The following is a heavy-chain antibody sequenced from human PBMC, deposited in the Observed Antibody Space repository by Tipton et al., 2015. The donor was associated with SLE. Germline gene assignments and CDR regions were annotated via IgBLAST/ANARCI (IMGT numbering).Heavy chain of an antibody. V-gene: IGHV4-38-2*02. CDR3: ARDLGRLYFDY. D-gene: IGHD3-16*01. Sequence: TLSLTCVVSGYSISSGYYWGWIRQPPGKGLEWIGSISHTESEKTYYNPSLKSRVTISVDTSKNQFSLKLSSVTAADTAVYYCARDLGRLYFDYWGQGTLVTVSS. CDR2: ISHTESEKT. CDR1: GYSISSGYY. J-gene: IGHJ4*02.